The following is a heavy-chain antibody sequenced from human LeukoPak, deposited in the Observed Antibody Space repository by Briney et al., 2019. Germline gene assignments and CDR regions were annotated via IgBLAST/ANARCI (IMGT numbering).Heavy chain of an antibody. CDR2: INHSGST. Sequence: SETLSLTCAVYGGSFSGYYWSWIRQPPGKGLEWIGEINHSGSTNYNPSLKSRVTISVDTSKNQFSLRLSPVTAADTAVYYCATNGYYCMDVWGKGTTVTVSS. CDR3: ATNGYYCMDV. D-gene: IGHD2-8*01. CDR1: GGSFSGYY. V-gene: IGHV4-34*01. J-gene: IGHJ6*03.